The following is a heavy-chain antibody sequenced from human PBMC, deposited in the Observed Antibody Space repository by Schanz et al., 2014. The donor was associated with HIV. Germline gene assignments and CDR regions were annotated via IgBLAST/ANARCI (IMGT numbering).Heavy chain of an antibody. CDR1: GFTFSNFW. Sequence: EEQLLESGGGLVQPGGSLRLSCVASGFTFSNFWLSWVRQAPGKGLEWVANMKQDASEKYYVDSVKGRFTISRDNARNSLYLQMNSLRAEDTAVFYCAKSGNGRSLDFWGQGTLLTVSS. CDR3: AKSGNGRSLDF. J-gene: IGHJ4*02. D-gene: IGHD3-10*01. V-gene: IGHV3-7*01. CDR2: MKQDASEK.